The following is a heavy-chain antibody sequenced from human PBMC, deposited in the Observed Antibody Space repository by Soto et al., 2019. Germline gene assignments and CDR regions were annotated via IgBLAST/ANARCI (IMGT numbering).Heavy chain of an antibody. CDR3: ARGRGSSWYYYYYGMDV. V-gene: IGHV4-34*01. D-gene: IGHD6-13*01. J-gene: IGHJ6*02. CDR1: GGSFSGYY. CDR2: INHSGST. Sequence: SETLSLTCAVYGGSFSGYYWSWIRQPPGKGLEWIGEINHSGSTNYNPSLKSRVTISVDTSKNQFSLKLSSVTAADTAVYYCARGRGSSWYYYYYGMDVWGQGTTVTVSS.